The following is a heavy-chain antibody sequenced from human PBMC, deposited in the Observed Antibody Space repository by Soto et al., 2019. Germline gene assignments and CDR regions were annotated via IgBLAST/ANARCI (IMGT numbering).Heavy chain of an antibody. CDR3: AKDQYDFGVYYNMGLDY. J-gene: IGHJ4*02. CDR2: ISNDESHI. CDR1: GFTFSSYA. D-gene: IGHD3-10*01. V-gene: IGHV3-30*18. Sequence: PGGSLRLSCAASGFTFSSYAMHWVRQAPGKGLEWVAVISNDESHIYYADSVKGRFTISRDNSKNTLYLQMNSLRVEDTAIYYCAKDQYDFGVYYNMGLDYWGQGTLVTVSS.